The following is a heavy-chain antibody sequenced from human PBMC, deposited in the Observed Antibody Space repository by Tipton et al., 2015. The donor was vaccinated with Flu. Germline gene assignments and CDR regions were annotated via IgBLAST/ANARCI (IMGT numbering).Heavy chain of an antibody. J-gene: IGHJ6*02. CDR2: IKSKTDGGTT. CDR1: GFTFSNAW. V-gene: IGHV3-15*01. CDR3: TTDPPRDYYYYGMDV. Sequence: CAASGFTFSNAWMSWVRQAPGKGLEWVGRIKSKTDGGTTDYAAPVKGRFTISRDESKNTLYLQMNSLKTEDTAVYYCTTDPPRDYYYYGMDVWGQGTTVTVSS.